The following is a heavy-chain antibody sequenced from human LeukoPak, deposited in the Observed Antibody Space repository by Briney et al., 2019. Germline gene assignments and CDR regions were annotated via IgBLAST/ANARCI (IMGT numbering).Heavy chain of an antibody. CDR2: ISRTGST. CDR3: ARAKEVPTAITFDF. J-gene: IGHJ4*02. CDR1: GNSISSGYY. V-gene: IGHV4-38-2*02. Sequence: PSETLSLTCSVTGNSISSGYYWGWIRQPPGKGLEWIGSISRTGSTYYTPSLKSRVTISVDTSNNHFSLKLRSVTAADTAVYYCARAKEVPTAITFDFWGQGTLVTVSS. D-gene: IGHD2-2*02.